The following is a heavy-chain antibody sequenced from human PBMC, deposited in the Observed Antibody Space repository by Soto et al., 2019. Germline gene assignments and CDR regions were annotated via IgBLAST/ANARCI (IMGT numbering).Heavy chain of an antibody. CDR3: ASRTAYCSGGSCYPPFDY. V-gene: IGHV1-69*13. Sequence: SVKVSCKASGGTFSSYAISWVRQAPGQGLEWMGGIIPIFGTANYAQKFQGRVTITADESTSTAYMELSSLRSEDTAVYYCASRTAYCSGGSCYPPFDYWGQGTLVTVSS. D-gene: IGHD2-15*01. CDR2: IIPIFGTA. CDR1: GGTFSSYA. J-gene: IGHJ4*02.